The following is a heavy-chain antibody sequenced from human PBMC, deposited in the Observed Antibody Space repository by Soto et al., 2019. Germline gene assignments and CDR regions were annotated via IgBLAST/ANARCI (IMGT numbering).Heavy chain of an antibody. CDR3: ARGDVLTGYQY. CDR2: VSHSGST. V-gene: IGHV4-34*02. CDR1: DGSFSGYY. Sequence: QVQLQQWGTGLLKPSETLSLTCAVYDGSFSGYYWSWIRQPPGKGLEWIGEVSHSGSTKYNPSLKSRLTISVDTSKNQFSLKLSSVTAADTAVYYRARGDVLTGYQYWGQGALVTVSS. D-gene: IGHD3-9*01. J-gene: IGHJ4*02.